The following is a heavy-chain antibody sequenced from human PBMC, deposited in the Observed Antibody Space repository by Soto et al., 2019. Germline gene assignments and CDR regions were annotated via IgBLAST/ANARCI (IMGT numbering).Heavy chain of an antibody. V-gene: IGHV4-59*01. D-gene: IGHD3-3*01. J-gene: IGHJ6*02. CDR3: ARTTIFGHYYYYYGMDV. CDR1: GGSISSYY. CDR2: IYYSGST. Sequence: PSETLSLTCTVSGGSISSYYWSWIRQSPGKGLEWIGYIYYSGSTNYNPSLKSRVTISVDTSKNQFSLKLSSVTAADTAVYYCARTTIFGHYYYYYGMDVWGQGTTVTVSS.